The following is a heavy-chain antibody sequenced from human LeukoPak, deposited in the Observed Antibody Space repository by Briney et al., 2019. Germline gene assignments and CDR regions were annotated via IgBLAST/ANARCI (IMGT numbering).Heavy chain of an antibody. CDR1: GFTFSAYA. CDR2: ISSNGGSS. Sequence: AGGSLRLSCSASGFTFSAYAMYWVRQAPGKGLEYVSGISSNGGSSFYAASVKGRFTISRDNSKNTLYLQMSSLRAEDTAVYYCVKITSVTGGDCWGQGTRLTVSS. V-gene: IGHV3-64D*09. D-gene: IGHD1-1*01. CDR3: VKITSVTGGDC. J-gene: IGHJ4*02.